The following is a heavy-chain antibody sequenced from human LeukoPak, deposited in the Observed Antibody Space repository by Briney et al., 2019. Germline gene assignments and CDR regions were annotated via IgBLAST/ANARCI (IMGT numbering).Heavy chain of an antibody. Sequence: SVKVSCKASGGTFSSYAISWVRQAPGQGLEWMGRIIPILGIANYAQKFQGRVTITADKSTSTAYMELSSLRSEDTAVYYCARLFDYGDYRAEPYWGQGTLVTVSS. D-gene: IGHD4-17*01. J-gene: IGHJ4*02. CDR2: IIPILGIA. CDR1: GGTFSSYA. V-gene: IGHV1-69*04. CDR3: ARLFDYGDYRAEPY.